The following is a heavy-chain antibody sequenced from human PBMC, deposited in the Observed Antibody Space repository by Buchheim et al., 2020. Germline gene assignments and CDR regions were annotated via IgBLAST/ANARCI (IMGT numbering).Heavy chain of an antibody. J-gene: IGHJ4*02. V-gene: IGHV3-NL1*01. Sequence: QVQLVESGGGVVQPGRSLRLSCAASGISFSRYSMHWVRQAPGQGLEWVADICDGATRTNYADSVRGRFTISRDNSRNTLHLQRGSLRLDDTAVLYCASDLSGAGLDYRGQRTL. CDR1: GISFSRYS. D-gene: IGHD3-10*02. CDR2: ICDGATRT. CDR3: ASDLSGAGLDY.